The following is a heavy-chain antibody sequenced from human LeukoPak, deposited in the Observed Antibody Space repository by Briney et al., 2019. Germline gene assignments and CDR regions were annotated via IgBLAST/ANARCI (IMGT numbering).Heavy chain of an antibody. D-gene: IGHD5-24*01. CDR2: IYPGESDP. J-gene: IGHJ4*02. Sequence: GESRKFSCKVSGYSFTSYWIGWVRQMPGKGLEWMGIIYPGESDPRYSTSFQGQVTISADKSNSTAYPQGSSLKASDTAMYYCARHPEGYTFDYWGQGTLVTVSS. CDR1: GYSFTSYW. V-gene: IGHV5-51*01. CDR3: ARHPEGYTFDY.